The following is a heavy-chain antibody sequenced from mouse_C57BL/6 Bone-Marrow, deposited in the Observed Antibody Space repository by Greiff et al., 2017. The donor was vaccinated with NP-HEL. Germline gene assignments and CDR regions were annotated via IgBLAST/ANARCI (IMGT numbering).Heavy chain of an antibody. V-gene: IGHV1-81*01. CDR1: GYTFTSYG. CDR2: IYPRSGNT. J-gene: IGHJ3*01. D-gene: IGHD2-14*01. Sequence: QVQLQQSGAELARPGASVKLSCKASGYTFTSYGISWVKQRTGQGLEWIGEIYPRSGNTYYNEKFKGKATLTADNSSSTAYMELRSLTSEDSAVYFGARRKGTTGFAYWGQGTLVTVSA. CDR3: ARRKGTTGFAY.